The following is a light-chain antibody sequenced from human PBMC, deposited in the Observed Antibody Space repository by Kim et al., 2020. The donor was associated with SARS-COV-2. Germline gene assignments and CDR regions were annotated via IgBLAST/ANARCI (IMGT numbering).Light chain of an antibody. J-gene: IGLJ1*01. Sequence: GQSITISCTGTSSDIGGYNYVSWYQQHAGRVPKLIIYEVAQRPSGVSDRFSGSKSGNTASLTISGLQADDEADYYCCAYTRRNTYLFGSGTKVTVL. CDR3: CAYTRRNTYL. CDR2: EVA. V-gene: IGLV2-14*03. CDR1: SSDIGGYNY.